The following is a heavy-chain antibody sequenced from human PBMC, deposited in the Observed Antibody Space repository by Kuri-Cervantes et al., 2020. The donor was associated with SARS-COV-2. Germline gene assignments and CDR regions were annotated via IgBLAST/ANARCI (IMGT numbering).Heavy chain of an antibody. Sequence: GGSLRLSCAASRFTFSSYWMSWVRQAPGKGLEWVANIKQEGSEKYYVDSVKGRFTISRDNAKNSLYLQMNSLRAEDTAVYYCARDLFCGGDCRTTYGMDVWGQGTTVTVSS. V-gene: IGHV3-7*05. CDR1: RFTFSSYW. CDR3: ARDLFCGGDCRTTYGMDV. D-gene: IGHD2-21*01. CDR2: IKQEGSEK. J-gene: IGHJ6*02.